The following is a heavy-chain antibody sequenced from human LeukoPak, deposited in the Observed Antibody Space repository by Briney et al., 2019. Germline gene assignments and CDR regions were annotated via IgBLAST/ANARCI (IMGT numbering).Heavy chain of an antibody. V-gene: IGHV3-21*01. D-gene: IGHD3-16*02. CDR3: ARELRRRYPGVDI. Sequence: PGGSLRLSCAASGFTFSSYSMNWVRQAPGKGLEWVSSISSSSSYIYYADSVKGRFTISRDNAKNSLYLQMNSLRAEDTAVYYCARELRRRYPGVDIWGQGTMVTVSS. CDR1: GFTFSSYS. CDR2: ISSSSSYI. J-gene: IGHJ3*02.